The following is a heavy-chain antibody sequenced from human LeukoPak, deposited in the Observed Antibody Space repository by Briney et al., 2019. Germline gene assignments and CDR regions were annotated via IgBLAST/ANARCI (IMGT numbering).Heavy chain of an antibody. CDR2: IYNGGSP. D-gene: IGHD3-10*01. Sequence: PSETLSLTGTVSGGSIGTSCWSWIRQRPGKGREWRAYIYNGGSPTYSPSLQSRVTISLDTSTNQFSLKLTSVTAADKAVYYCARARQPRGWRDGMDVWGQGTTVTVSS. J-gene: IGHJ6*02. CDR3: ARARQPRGWRDGMDV. CDR1: GGSIGTSC. V-gene: IGHV4-59*01.